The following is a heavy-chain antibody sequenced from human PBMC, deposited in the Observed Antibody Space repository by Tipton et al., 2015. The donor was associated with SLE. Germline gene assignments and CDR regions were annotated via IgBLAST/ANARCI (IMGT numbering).Heavy chain of an antibody. V-gene: IGHV4-59*12. CDR1: GGSISSYY. D-gene: IGHD2-2*02. CDR2: IYYSGST. Sequence: TLSLTCTVSGGSISSYYWSWIRQPPGKGLEWIGYIYYSGSTNYNPSLKSRVTISVDTSKNQFSLKLSSVTAADTAVYYCARDGLGYCSSTSCYTADYWGQGTLVTVSS. CDR3: ARDGLGYCSSTSCYTADY. J-gene: IGHJ4*02.